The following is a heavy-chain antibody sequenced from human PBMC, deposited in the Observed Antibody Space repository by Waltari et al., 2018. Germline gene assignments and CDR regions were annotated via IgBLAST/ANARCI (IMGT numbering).Heavy chain of an antibody. V-gene: IGHV4-34*01. Sequence: QVQLQQWGAGLLKPSETLSLTCAVYGGSFSGYYWSWIRHPPGKGLDGIGESNLSGNTNDNPTLKSRITISVDTTKNQFSRKLGSVTAADTAVYYCARHSLQIHAFDIWGQGTMVTVSS. D-gene: IGHD5-18*01. CDR1: GGSFSGYY. J-gene: IGHJ3*02. CDR3: ARHSLQIHAFDI. CDR2: SNLSGNT.